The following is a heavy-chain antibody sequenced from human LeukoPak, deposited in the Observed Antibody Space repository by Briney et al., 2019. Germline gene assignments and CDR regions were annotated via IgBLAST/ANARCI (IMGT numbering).Heavy chain of an antibody. D-gene: IGHD1-26*01. CDR3: AKDQYSGSFTAFDY. CDR2: ISASGAST. CDR1: GFTFSSYA. J-gene: IGHJ4*02. Sequence: PGGSLRLSCAASGFTFSSYAMSWVRQPPGKGLEWVSAISASGASTYYADSVKGRFTISRDKSKNTLYLQMSSLRAEDTAIYYCAKDQYSGSFTAFDYWGQGTLVTVSS. V-gene: IGHV3-23*01.